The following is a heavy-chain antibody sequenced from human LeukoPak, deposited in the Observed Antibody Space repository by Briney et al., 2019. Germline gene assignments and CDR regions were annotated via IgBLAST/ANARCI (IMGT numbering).Heavy chain of an antibody. CDR2: IYYSGST. CDR3: ARGVNSGYFDY. Sequence: SETLSLACAVSGGSFSGYYWSWIRQPPGKGLEWIGYIYYSGSTNYSPSLKSRVTISLDTSKNQFSLKLSSVTAADTAVYYCARGVNSGYFDYCGQGTLVTVSS. D-gene: IGHD1-26*01. CDR1: GGSFSGYY. V-gene: IGHV4-59*01. J-gene: IGHJ4*02.